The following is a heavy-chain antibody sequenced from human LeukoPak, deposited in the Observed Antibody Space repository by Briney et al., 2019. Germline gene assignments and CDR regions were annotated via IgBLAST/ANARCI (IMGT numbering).Heavy chain of an antibody. D-gene: IGHD1-26*01. J-gene: IGHJ5*02. CDR3: ARDHTKYSGSYYVRWFDP. CDR2: IYTSGST. CDR1: GGSISSYY. V-gene: IGHV4-4*07. Sequence: SETLSLTCTVSGGSISSYYWSWIRQPAGKGLEWIGRIYTSGSTNYNPSLKSRVTMSVDTSKNQFSLKLSSVTAADTAVYYCARDHTKYSGSYYVRWFDPWGRGTLVTVSS.